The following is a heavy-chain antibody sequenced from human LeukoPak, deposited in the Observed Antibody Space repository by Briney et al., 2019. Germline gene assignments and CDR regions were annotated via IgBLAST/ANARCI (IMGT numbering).Heavy chain of an antibody. J-gene: IGHJ4*02. CDR2: ISGSGGST. D-gene: IGHD6-19*01. CDR1: GFTFSSYG. V-gene: IGHV3-23*01. Sequence: AGGSLRLSCAASGFTFSSYGMGWVRQAPGKGLEWVSAISGSGGSTYYADSVKGRFTISRDNSKNTLYLQMNSLRAEDTAVYYCARDTEQWLGGFFDYWGQGTLVTVSS. CDR3: ARDTEQWLGGFFDY.